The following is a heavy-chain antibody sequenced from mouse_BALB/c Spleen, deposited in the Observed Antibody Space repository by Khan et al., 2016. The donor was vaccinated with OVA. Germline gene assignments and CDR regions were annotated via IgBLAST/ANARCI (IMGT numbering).Heavy chain of an antibody. CDR1: GFSLTSYA. CDR3: AKQQLPHSMDY. J-gene: IGHJ4*01. Sequence: QVQLQQSGPDLVAPSQSLSITCTVSGFSLTSYAIHWVRQPPGKGLEWLVVIWSDGRTTYNSDFKSRLSISQDNSKSQVFLKINSLQYDAIAMYSCAKQQLPHSMDYWGQGTTVTVSS. V-gene: IGHV2-6-2*01. CDR2: IWSDGRT.